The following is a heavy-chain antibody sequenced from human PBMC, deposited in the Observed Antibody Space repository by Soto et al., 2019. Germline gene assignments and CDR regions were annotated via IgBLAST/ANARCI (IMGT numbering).Heavy chain of an antibody. J-gene: IGHJ5*02. Sequence: GASVKVSCKASGYTFTSYAMHWVRQAPGQRLEWMGWINAGNGNTKYSQKFQGRVTITRDTSASTAYMELSSLRSEDTAVYYCARALLRIQLEPPRGYRGDNWFDPWGQGTLVTVSS. CDR3: ARALLRIQLEPPRGYRGDNWFDP. V-gene: IGHV1-3*01. CDR2: INAGNGNT. CDR1: GYTFTSYA. D-gene: IGHD1-1*01.